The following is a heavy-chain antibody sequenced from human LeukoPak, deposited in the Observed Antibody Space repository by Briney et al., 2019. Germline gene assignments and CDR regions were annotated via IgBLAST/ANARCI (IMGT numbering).Heavy chain of an antibody. CDR1: GYSFTNYW. Sequence: GESLKISCKGSGYSFTNYWIGWVRQMPGKGLEWMGIIYPGDSDTRYSPSFQGQVTISADKSISTAYLQWSSLKASDSAMYYCAGDYGDYANYFDYWGQGTLVTVSS. J-gene: IGHJ4*02. D-gene: IGHD4-17*01. CDR3: AGDYGDYANYFDY. CDR2: IYPGDSDT. V-gene: IGHV5-51*01.